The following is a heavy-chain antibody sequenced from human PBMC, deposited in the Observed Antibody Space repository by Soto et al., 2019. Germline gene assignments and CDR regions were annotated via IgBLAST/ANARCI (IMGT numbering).Heavy chain of an antibody. CDR3: VRSRSGAVPDSFAY. Sequence: QVQLVESGGGVVPPGRSLRLSCAASGFMLSRYAMHWVRQAPGKGLEWVAVISKDGSVIYYADSVKGRFTISRDKSKNMVYLQLNSLRDEDTAVFYCVRSRSGAVPDSFAYWGQGTLVTVAS. CDR2: ISKDGSVI. CDR1: GFMLSRYA. D-gene: IGHD3-10*01. J-gene: IGHJ4*02. V-gene: IGHV3-30*04.